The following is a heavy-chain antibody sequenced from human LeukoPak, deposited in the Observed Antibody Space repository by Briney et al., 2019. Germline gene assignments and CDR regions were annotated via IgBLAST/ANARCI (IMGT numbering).Heavy chain of an antibody. V-gene: IGHV3-15*01. CDR2: IKSKTDGGIT. CDR3: TTGYYGSGSYLGY. CDR1: GFTFSNAW. Sequence: GGSLRLSSAASGFTFSNAWMSWVRQAPGKGMEWVGRIKSKTDGGITDYAAPVKGRFTISRDDSKNTLYLQMDSLKTEDTAVYYCTTGYYGSGSYLGYWGQGTLVTVSS. J-gene: IGHJ4*02. D-gene: IGHD3-10*01.